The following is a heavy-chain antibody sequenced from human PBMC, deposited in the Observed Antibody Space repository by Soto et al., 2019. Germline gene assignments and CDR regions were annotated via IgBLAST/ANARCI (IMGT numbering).Heavy chain of an antibody. CDR3: ARDQAEAYDFWSGYFRTNYYYGMDV. CDR1: GYTFTSYA. D-gene: IGHD3-3*01. J-gene: IGHJ6*02. Sequence: ASVKVSCKASGYTFTSYAMHWVRQAPGQRLEWMGWINAGNGNTKYSQKFQGRVTITRDTSASTAYMELSSLRSEDTAVYYCARDQAEAYDFWSGYFRTNYYYGMDVWGQGTTVTVSS. CDR2: INAGNGNT. V-gene: IGHV1-3*01.